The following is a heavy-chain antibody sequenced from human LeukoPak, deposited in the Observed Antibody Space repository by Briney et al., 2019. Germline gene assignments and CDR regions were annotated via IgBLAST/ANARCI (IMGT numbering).Heavy chain of an antibody. CDR2: IDPSDSET. D-gene: IGHD5-18*01. CDR3: ARQTAMGRSGDY. Sequence: GESLKISCNASGYSFTSYWIGWVRQMPGKGLEWVGIIDPSDSETRYTPSFQGQVTISVDKSLTTADLQWNSLKASDTAMYYCARQTAMGRSGDYWGQGTLVTVSS. CDR1: GYSFTSYW. J-gene: IGHJ4*02. V-gene: IGHV5-51*01.